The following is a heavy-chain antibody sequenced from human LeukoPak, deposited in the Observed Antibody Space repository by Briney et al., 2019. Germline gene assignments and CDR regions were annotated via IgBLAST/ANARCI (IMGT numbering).Heavy chain of an antibody. D-gene: IGHD3-10*01. J-gene: IGHJ4*02. V-gene: IGHV4-59*08. CDR1: GGSISSYY. CDR2: IYYSGST. Sequence: SETLSLTCTVSGGSISSYYWSWIRQPPGKGLEWIGYIYYSGSTNYNPSLKSRVTISVDTSKNQFSLKLTSVTAADTAVYYCTKGRGIWGQGTLVSVSS. CDR3: TKGRGI.